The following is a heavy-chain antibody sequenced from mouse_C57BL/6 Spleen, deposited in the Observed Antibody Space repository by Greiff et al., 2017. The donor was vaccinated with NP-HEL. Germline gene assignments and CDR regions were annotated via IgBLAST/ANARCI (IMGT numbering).Heavy chain of an antibody. V-gene: IGHV1-82*01. CDR2: IYPGDGDT. CDR3: ARGELRACCAY. Sequence: QVQLKESGPELVKPGASVKISCKASGYAFSSSWMNWVKQRPGKGLEWIGRIYPGDGDTNYNGKFKGKATLTADKSSSTAYMQLSRLTSEDAAVYFCARGELRACCAYWGQGTLVTVSA. J-gene: IGHJ3*01. D-gene: IGHD2-4*01. CDR1: GYAFSSSW.